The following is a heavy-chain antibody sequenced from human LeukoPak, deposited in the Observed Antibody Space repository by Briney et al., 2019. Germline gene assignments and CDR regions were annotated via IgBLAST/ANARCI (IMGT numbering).Heavy chain of an antibody. CDR1: GFTFSSYW. Sequence: GGSLRLSCAASGFTFSSYWMSWVRQAPGKGLEWVANIKQDGSEKYYVDSVKGRFTISRDNAKNSLYLQMNSLRAEDTAVYYCATIVFASAFDIWGQGTMVTVSS. CDR3: ATIVFASAFDI. D-gene: IGHD2/OR15-2a*01. CDR2: IKQDGSEK. V-gene: IGHV3-7*01. J-gene: IGHJ3*02.